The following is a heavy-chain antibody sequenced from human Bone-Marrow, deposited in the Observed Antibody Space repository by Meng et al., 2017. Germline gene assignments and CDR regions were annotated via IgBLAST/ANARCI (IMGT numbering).Heavy chain of an antibody. J-gene: IGHJ3*02. CDR1: GASMRSYY. CDR3: ASAPINYDQLTGYYSGAFDI. V-gene: IGHV4-59*01. D-gene: IGHD3-9*01. CDR2: ISYSGST. Sequence: SETLSLTCTVSGASMRSYYWSWIRQAPGKGLEWIGEISYSGSTKYNPSLNSRVTISMDTSKMQFSLKLSAVAAADTAVYYCASAPINYDQLTGYYSGAFDIGGPGTMVTVSS.